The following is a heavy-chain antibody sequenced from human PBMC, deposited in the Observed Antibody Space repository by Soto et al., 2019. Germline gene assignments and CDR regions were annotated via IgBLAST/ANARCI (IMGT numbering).Heavy chain of an antibody. J-gene: IGHJ3*01. Sequence: QVQLVQSGAEVMRPGASVRVSCKASAYTFTSYYVHWVRQAPGQGPEWMGMINPSRGGTDYAQKFQGRVTMTRDTSTTRDTSTTTVYMELSSLQSDDTAIYYCTRSIITRAGTDAFDLWGQGTLVTVSS. CDR3: TRSIITRAGTDAFDL. V-gene: IGHV1-46*03. D-gene: IGHD6-19*01. CDR2: INPSRGGT. CDR1: AYTFTSYY.